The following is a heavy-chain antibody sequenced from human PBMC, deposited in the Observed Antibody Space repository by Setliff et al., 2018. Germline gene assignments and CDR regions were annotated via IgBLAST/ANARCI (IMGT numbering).Heavy chain of an antibody. J-gene: IGHJ6*02. D-gene: IGHD6-25*01. V-gene: IGHV4-4*02. CDR3: ARVSGMGSPPYYYYYYGMDV. Sequence: SETLSLTCALSGGSITDRNWWNWVRQPPGKGLEWIGYIYYSGSTNYNPSLKSRVTISVDPSKNQFSLKLSSVTAADTAVYYCARVSGMGSPPYYYYYYGMDVWGQGTTVTVSS. CDR1: GGSITDRNW. CDR2: IYYSGST.